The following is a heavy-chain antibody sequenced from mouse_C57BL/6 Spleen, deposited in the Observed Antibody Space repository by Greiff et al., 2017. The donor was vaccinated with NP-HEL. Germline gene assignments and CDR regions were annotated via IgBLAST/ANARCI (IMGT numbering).Heavy chain of an antibody. CDR3: ARGYGGVDY. D-gene: IGHD2-10*02. CDR2: IDPANGNT. V-gene: IGHV14-3*01. J-gene: IGHJ2*01. Sequence: EVQLQQSVAELVRPGASVKLSCTASGFNFKNTYMHWVKQRPEQGLEWIGRIDPANGNTKYAPKFQGKATITADTSSNTAYLQLSSLTSEDTAIYYSARGYGGVDYGGQGTALTVSS. CDR1: GFNFKNTY.